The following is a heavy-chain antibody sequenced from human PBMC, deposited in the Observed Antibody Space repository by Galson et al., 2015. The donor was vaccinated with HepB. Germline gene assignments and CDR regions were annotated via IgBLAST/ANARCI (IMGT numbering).Heavy chain of an antibody. V-gene: IGHV3-64*01. J-gene: IGHJ5*02. CDR1: GFTFSSYA. CDR3: ARGGLAVLSSLRFDP. D-gene: IGHD2/OR15-2a*01. CDR2: ISSNRGST. Sequence: SLRLSCAASGFTFSSYAMHWVRQAPGKGLEYVSAISSNRGSTYYANSVKGRFTISRDNSKNTLYLQMGSLRAEDMAVYYCARGGLAVLSSLRFDPWGQGTLVTVSS.